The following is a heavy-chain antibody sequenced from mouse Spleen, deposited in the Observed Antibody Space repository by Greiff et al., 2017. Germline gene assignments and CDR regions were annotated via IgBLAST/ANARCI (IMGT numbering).Heavy chain of an antibody. CDR1: GYTFTSYW. CDR2: IHPNSGST. Sequence: QVQLQQPGAELVKPGASVKLSCKASGYTFTSYWMHWVKQRPGQGLEWIGMIHPNSGSTNYNEKFKSKATLTVDKSSSTAYMQLSSLTSEDSAVYYCAREGNYGDYFPYWGQGTTLTVSS. J-gene: IGHJ2*01. V-gene: IGHV1-64*01. D-gene: IGHD1-1*02. CDR3: AREGNYGDYFPY.